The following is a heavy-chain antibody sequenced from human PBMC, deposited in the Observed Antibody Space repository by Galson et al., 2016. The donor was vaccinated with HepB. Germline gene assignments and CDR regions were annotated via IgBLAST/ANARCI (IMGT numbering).Heavy chain of an antibody. V-gene: IGHV3-23*01. CDR2: ISSTGSNT. CDR1: GFTFSSYA. Sequence: SLRLSCAASGFTFSSYAMTWVRQAPGKGLQWVSAISSTGSNTYYADSVRGRFTISSDKSKRTLYLQMHSLRAEDTAVYYCAKDIVVVPAARYAEKHIDDDWGQGTLVTVSS. D-gene: IGHD2-2*01. CDR3: AKDIVVVPAARYAEKHIDDD. J-gene: IGHJ4*02.